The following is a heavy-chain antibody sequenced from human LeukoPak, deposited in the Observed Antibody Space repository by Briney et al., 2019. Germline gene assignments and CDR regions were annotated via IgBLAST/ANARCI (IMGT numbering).Heavy chain of an antibody. J-gene: IGHJ4*02. CDR1: GFTFTTYW. CDR3: VREGLECSGSSCQRAAFDY. CDR2: IKGDGSST. D-gene: IGHD2-2*01. V-gene: IGHV3-74*01. Sequence: PGGSLRLSCAASGFTFTTYWMHWVRQVPGKGLVWVARIKGDGSSTRHADSMKGRFTISRDNAKNTLYLQTNSLREDDSAVYYCVREGLECSGSSCQRAAFDYWGQGTLVTVSS.